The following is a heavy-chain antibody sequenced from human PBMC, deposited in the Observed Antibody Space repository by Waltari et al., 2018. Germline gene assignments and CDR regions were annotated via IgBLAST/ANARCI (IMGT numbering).Heavy chain of an antibody. V-gene: IGHV3-74*01. J-gene: IGHJ6*03. CDR3: TREPSPDSGGYFYYYMDV. CDR1: GFTFSSTW. D-gene: IGHD3-22*01. Sequence: EVQLVESGGGLVQPGGSLRPSCAASGFTFSSTWMHWVRQAPGKGLVWVSRINRDGSSTIYADSVKGRFTISRDNSNNRLYLQMNSLRAEDTAVYYCTREPSPDSGGYFYYYMDVWGKGTTVTVSS. CDR2: INRDGSST.